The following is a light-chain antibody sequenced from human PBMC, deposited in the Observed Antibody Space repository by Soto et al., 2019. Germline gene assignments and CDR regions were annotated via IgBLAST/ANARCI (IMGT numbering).Light chain of an antibody. CDR3: SSYTSSSTLVV. V-gene: IGLV2-14*02. J-gene: IGLJ2*01. CDR1: SSDVGGYDL. CDR2: EVS. Sequence: QSALTQPASVSGSPGQSITISCTGTSSDVGGYDLVSWYQQHPGKAPKLIIYEVSNRPSGVSNRFSGSKSGNTASLTISGLQAEDEADYYCSSYTSSSTLVVFGGGTKLTVL.